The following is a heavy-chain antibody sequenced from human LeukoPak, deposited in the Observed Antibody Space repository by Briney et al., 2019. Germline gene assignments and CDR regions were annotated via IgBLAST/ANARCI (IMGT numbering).Heavy chain of an antibody. CDR2: IKQDGSEK. V-gene: IGHV3-7*01. CDR1: GFTFSSYW. CDR3: ARAGIVGTIPGYYYYYMDV. J-gene: IGHJ6*03. D-gene: IGHD1-26*01. Sequence: GGSLRLSCGASGFTFSSYWMSWVRQAPGKGLEWVANIKQDGSEKYYVDSVKGRFTISRDNTKNSLYLQMNSLRAEDTAVYYCARAGIVGTIPGYYYYYMDVWGKGTTVTISS.